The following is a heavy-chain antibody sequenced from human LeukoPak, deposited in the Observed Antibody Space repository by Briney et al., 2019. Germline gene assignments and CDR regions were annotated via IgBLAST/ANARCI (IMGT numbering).Heavy chain of an antibody. J-gene: IGHJ4*02. CDR3: ARVGYSSSIDY. D-gene: IGHD6-6*01. CDR2: IYYSGST. Sequence: SETLSLTCTVSGGSISSYYWSWIRQPPGKGLEWIGYIYYSGSTNYNPSLKSRVTISVDTSKNQFSLKLSSVTAADTAVYYCARVGYSSSIDYWGQGTPVTVSS. V-gene: IGHV4-59*12. CDR1: GGSISSYY.